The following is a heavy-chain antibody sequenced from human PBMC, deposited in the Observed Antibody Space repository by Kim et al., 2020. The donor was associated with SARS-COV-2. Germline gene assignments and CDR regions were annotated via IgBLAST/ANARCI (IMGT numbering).Heavy chain of an antibody. CDR3: AKDYYDSSGYYYDFDY. CDR1: GFTFDDYA. Sequence: GGSLRLSCAASGFTFDDYAMHWVRQAPGKGLEWVSGISWNSGSIGYADSVKGRFTISRDNAKNSLYLQMNSLRAEDTALYYCAKDYYDSSGYYYDFDYWGQGTLVTVSS. V-gene: IGHV3-9*01. CDR2: ISWNSGSI. J-gene: IGHJ4*02. D-gene: IGHD3-22*01.